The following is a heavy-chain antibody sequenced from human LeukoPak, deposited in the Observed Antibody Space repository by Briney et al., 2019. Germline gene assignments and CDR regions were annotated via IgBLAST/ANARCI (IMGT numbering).Heavy chain of an antibody. V-gene: IGHV4-39*07. CDR2: IYYSGST. CDR3: ARVSVYSSSVWFGP. D-gene: IGHD6-6*01. J-gene: IGHJ5*02. CDR1: GGSISSSSYY. Sequence: SETLSLTCTVSGGSISSSSYYWGWIRQPPGKGLEWIGSIYYSGSTYYNPSLKSRVTISVDTSKNQFSLKLSSVTAADTAVYYCARVSVYSSSVWFGPWGQGTLVTVSS.